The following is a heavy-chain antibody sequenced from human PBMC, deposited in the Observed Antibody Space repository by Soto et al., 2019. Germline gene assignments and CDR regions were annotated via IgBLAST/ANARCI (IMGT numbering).Heavy chain of an antibody. CDR3: ARGEVLPAASLDY. CDR2: IHYSGST. CDR1: GGSISSGGYY. J-gene: IGHJ4*02. V-gene: IGHV4-31*03. D-gene: IGHD2-2*01. Sequence: PSETLSLTCTVSGGSISSGGYYWSWSRQRPGEGLEWIGDIHYSGSTFYNPSLKSRVTISVDTSENQFSLKLSSMTAADTAVYYCARGEVLPAASLDYWGQGTLVTVSS.